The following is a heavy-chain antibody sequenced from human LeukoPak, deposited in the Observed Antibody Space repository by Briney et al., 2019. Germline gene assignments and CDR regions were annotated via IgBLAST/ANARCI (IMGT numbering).Heavy chain of an antibody. Sequence: TSETLSLTCAVYGGSFSDYYWSWIRQPPGKGLEWIGEINHSGSTNYNPSLKSRVTISVDTSKNQFSLKLSSVTAADTAVYYCARAPRGPMYYDSPWGQGTLVTVSS. V-gene: IGHV4-34*01. J-gene: IGHJ5*02. CDR3: ARAPRGPMYYDSP. D-gene: IGHD3-3*01. CDR2: INHSGST. CDR1: GGSFSDYY.